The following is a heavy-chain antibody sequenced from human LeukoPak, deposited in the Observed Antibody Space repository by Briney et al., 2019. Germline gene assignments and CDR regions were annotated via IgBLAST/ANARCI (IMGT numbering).Heavy chain of an antibody. J-gene: IGHJ3*02. D-gene: IGHD1-1*01. V-gene: IGHV4-59*01. CDR2: IYYSGTT. CDR3: ARDSRTTTAFDI. Sequence: SETLSLTCTVSGGSISSYYWSWIRQPPGKGLEWIGHIYYSGTTTYNPSLKSRLTISVDTSKNQFSLKLGSVTAADTAIYYCARDSRTTTAFDIWGQGTMVTVSS. CDR1: GGSISSYY.